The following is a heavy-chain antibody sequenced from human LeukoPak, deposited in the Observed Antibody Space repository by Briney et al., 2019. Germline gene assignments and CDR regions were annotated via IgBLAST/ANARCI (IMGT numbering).Heavy chain of an antibody. D-gene: IGHD6-19*01. V-gene: IGHV3-30-3*01. CDR3: ARSVAGVYYFDY. CDR1: GFTFSSYA. CDR2: ISYDGSNK. Sequence: GGSLRLSCAASGFTFSSYAMHWVRQAPGKGLEWVAVISYDGSNKYYADSVKGRFTISRDNSKNTLYLQMNSLRAEDTAVYYCARSVAGVYYFDYWGQGTLVTVSS. J-gene: IGHJ4*02.